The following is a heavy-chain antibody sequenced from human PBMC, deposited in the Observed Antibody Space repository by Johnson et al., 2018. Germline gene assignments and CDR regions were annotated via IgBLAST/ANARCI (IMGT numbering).Heavy chain of an antibody. V-gene: IGHV1-69*09. J-gene: IGHJ3*02. Sequence: QVQLVQSGAEVKKPGSSVKVSCKASGGTFSSYTISWVRQAPGQGLEWMGRIIPILGIANYAQKFQGRVTLTADKSTSTAYMELSSLRSEDTAVYYCASSVGELRPDAFDIWGQGTMVTVSS. CDR2: IIPILGIA. D-gene: IGHD3-10*01. CDR3: ASSVGELRPDAFDI. CDR1: GGTFSSYT.